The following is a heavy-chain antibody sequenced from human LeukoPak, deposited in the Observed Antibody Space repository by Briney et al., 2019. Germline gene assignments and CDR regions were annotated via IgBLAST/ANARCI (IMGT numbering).Heavy chain of an antibody. J-gene: IGHJ5*02. CDR2: IYYSGST. V-gene: IGHV4-39*07. Sequence: KPSETLSLTCTVSGYSISSSSYYWGWIRQPPGKGLEWIGSIYYSGSTYYNPSLKSRVTISVDTSKNQFSLKLSSVTAADTAVYYCARDTELAVAGSSLGGWFDPWGQGTLVTVSS. D-gene: IGHD6-19*01. CDR3: ARDTELAVAGSSLGGWFDP. CDR1: GYSISSSSYY.